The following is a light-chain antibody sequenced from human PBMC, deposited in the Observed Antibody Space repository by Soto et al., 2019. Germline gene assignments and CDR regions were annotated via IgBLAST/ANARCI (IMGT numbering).Light chain of an antibody. V-gene: IGKV3-20*01. J-gene: IGKJ1*01. Sequence: EIVLTQSPGTLSLSPGERATLSCRASESVSNHYLAWYQRKPGQAPRLLIYGASYRAPDIPYRFSGSGSGTDFTLTIARLEAEDFAVYICQQYGSTPPTFGLGTKVEI. CDR1: ESVSNHY. CDR3: QQYGSTPPT. CDR2: GAS.